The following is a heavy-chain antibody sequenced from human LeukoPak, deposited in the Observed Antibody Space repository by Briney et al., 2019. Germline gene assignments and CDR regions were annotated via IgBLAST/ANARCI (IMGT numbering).Heavy chain of an antibody. D-gene: IGHD5-12*01. V-gene: IGHV3-48*04. CDR3: ARDPETLPTN. J-gene: IGHJ4*02. CDR1: GFTFSSYS. CDR2: ISSSSSTI. Sequence: GGSLRLSCAASGFTFSSYSMNWVRQAPGKGLEWVSYISSSSSTIYYADSVKGRFTISRDNAKNSLYLQMNSLRAEDTAVYYCARDPETLPTNWGQGTLVTVSS.